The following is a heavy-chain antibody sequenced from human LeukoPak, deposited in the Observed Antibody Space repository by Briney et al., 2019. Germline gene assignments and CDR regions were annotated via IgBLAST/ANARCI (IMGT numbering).Heavy chain of an antibody. J-gene: IGHJ2*01. Sequence: GASVKVSCKASGYTFTSYYMHWVRQAPGQGLEWMGIINPSGGSTSCAQKFQGRVTMTRDMSTSTVYMELSSLRSEDTAVYYCARVNGGQGPFDLWGRGTLVTVSS. D-gene: IGHD7-27*01. CDR1: GYTFTSYY. CDR2: INPSGGST. V-gene: IGHV1-46*01. CDR3: ARVNGGQGPFDL.